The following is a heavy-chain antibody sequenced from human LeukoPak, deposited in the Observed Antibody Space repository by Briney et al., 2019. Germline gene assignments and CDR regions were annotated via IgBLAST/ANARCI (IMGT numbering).Heavy chain of an antibody. Sequence: SETLSLTCAVYGGSFSGYYWSWIRQPPGKGLEWIGEINHSGSTNYNPSLKSRVTISVDTSKNQFSLKLSSVTAADTAVYYCARGLKLWSLFQPGWFDPWGQGTLVTVSS. J-gene: IGHJ5*02. CDR2: INHSGST. D-gene: IGHD5-18*01. V-gene: IGHV4-34*01. CDR1: GGSFSGYY. CDR3: ARGLKLWSLFQPGWFDP.